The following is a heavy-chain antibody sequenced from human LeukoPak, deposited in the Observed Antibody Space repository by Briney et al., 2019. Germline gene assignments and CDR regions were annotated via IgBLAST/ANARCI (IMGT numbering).Heavy chain of an antibody. CDR1: GFTFDDYA. V-gene: IGHV3-9*01. J-gene: IGHJ6*02. D-gene: IGHD2-21*01. Sequence: GGSLRLSCAASGFTFDDYAVHWVRQAPGKGLEWVSGISWNSGSIGYADSVKGRFTISRDNAKNSLYLQMNSLRAEDTALYYCAKDITSAYYYYGMDVWGQGTTVTVSS. CDR2: ISWNSGSI. CDR3: AKDITSAYYYYGMDV.